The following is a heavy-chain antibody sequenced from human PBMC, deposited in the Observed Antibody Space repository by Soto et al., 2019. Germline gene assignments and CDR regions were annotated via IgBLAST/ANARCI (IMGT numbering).Heavy chain of an antibody. CDR2: INWNGGST. CDR1: GFTFDDYG. J-gene: IGHJ3*02. V-gene: IGHV3-20*04. D-gene: IGHD3-22*01. CDR3: ARDIPVYDSSVFGDAFDI. Sequence: RPGGSLRLSCAASGFTFDDYGMSWVRQAPGKGLEWVSGINWNGGSTGYADSVKGRFTISRDNAKNSLYLQMNSLRAEDTALYYCARDIPVYDSSVFGDAFDIWGQGTMVTVSS.